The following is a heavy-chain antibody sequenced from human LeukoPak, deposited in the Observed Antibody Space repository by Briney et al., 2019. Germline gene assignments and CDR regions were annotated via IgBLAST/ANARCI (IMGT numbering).Heavy chain of an antibody. CDR1: GFTVNSYN. D-gene: IGHD6-13*01. J-gene: IGHJ5*02. CDR2: ISSSGTK. V-gene: IGHV3-48*02. Sequence: GGSLRLSCSASGFTVNSYNMNWVRQAPGKGLEWVSCISSSGTKYYADSVKGRFTTSRDNGKSSLFLEMNSLRDEDTAVYYCARGPSSSSWSRFDPWGQGTLVTVPS. CDR3: ARGPSSSSWSRFDP.